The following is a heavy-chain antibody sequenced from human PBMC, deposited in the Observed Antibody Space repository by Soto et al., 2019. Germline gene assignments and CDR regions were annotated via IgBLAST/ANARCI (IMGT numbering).Heavy chain of an antibody. CDR2: ISAYNGNT. V-gene: IGHV1-18*04. Sequence: ASVKVSCKASGYTFTSYGISWVRQAPGQGLEWMGWISAYNGNTNYAQKLQGRVTMTTDTSTSTAYMEVRSLRSDDTAVYYCARYHGSYGMDVWGQGTTVTVSS. CDR1: GYTFTSYG. J-gene: IGHJ6*02. D-gene: IGHD3-10*01. CDR3: ARYHGSYGMDV.